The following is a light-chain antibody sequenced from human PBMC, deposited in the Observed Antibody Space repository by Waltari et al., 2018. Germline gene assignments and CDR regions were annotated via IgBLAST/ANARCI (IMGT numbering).Light chain of an antibody. V-gene: IGKV4-1*01. CDR1: QSVFYRSDNKNY. J-gene: IGKJ1*01. CDR3: QQYYRSRT. Sequence: DIVMTQSPDSLAVSLGERATLDCKSSQSVFYRSDNKNYLALYQHKPGQPPKFLFYWASTRESGVPDRFSASGSGTDFTLTINNLQAEDVAVYYCQQYYRSRTFGQGTKVEIK. CDR2: WAS.